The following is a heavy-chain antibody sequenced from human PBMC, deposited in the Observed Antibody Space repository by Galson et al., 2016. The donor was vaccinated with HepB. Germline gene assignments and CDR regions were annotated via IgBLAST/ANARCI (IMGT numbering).Heavy chain of an antibody. J-gene: IGHJ3*02. CDR3: ARSLRPGAFDI. Sequence: SLRLSCAASGFTFSSYSMNWVRQVPGKGLEWVSYISSSSSPIYYADSVKGRFTISRDNAKNSLYLQMNSLRAEDTAVYYCARSLRPGAFDIWGQGTMVTVSS. CDR2: ISSSSSPI. V-gene: IGHV3-48*01. CDR1: GFTFSSYS.